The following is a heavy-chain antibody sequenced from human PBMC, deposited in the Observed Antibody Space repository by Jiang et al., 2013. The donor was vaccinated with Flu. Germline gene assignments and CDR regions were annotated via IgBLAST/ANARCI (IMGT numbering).Heavy chain of an antibody. Sequence: GPGLVKPSETLSLTCTVSGGSISSSSYYWGWIRQPPGKGLEWIGSIYYSGSTYYNPSLKSRVTISVDTSKNQFSLKLSSVTAADTAVYYCARGGLATVGDAFDIVGPRDNGHRLF. V-gene: IGHV4-39*07. CDR2: IYYSGST. D-gene: IGHD4-17*01. J-gene: IGHJ3*02. CDR1: GGSISSSSYY. CDR3: ARGGLATVGDAFDI.